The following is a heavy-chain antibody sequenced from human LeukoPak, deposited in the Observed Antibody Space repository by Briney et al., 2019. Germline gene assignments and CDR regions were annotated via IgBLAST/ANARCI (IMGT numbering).Heavy chain of an antibody. CDR3: ARHRAGITFGGVSLDYYYYYYMDV. D-gene: IGHD3-16*01. Sequence: PSETLSLTCTVSGGSISSSSYYWGWIRQPPGKGLEWIGSIYYSGSTYYNPSLKSRVTISVDTSKNQFSLKLSSVTAADTAVYYCARHRAGITFGGVSLDYYYYYYMDVWGKGTTVTISS. J-gene: IGHJ6*03. CDR2: IYYSGST. V-gene: IGHV4-39*01. CDR1: GGSISSSSYY.